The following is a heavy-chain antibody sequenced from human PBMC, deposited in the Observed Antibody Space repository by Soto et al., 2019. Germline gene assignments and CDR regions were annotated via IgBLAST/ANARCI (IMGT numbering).Heavy chain of an antibody. CDR1: GFSLTSGRAG. J-gene: IGHJ4*02. D-gene: IGHD5-12*01. CDR2: ILANDEK. Sequence: QVSLKESGPVLVKPTETLTLTCTVAGFSLTSGRAGVSWVRQTPGKALEWLAHILANDEKSYSASLKNRLTVSRDTSKSQVVLTMTDMVPMDTATYYGVRMGQAGYSRYLYYFQLWGQGSLVTVSS. CDR3: VRMGQAGYSRYLYYFQL. V-gene: IGHV2-26*01.